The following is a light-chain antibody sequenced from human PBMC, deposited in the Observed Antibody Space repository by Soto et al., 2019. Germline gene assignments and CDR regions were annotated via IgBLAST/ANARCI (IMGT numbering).Light chain of an antibody. CDR2: AAS. CDR3: HQLNCYPHP. CDR1: QGISNS. V-gene: IGKV1-9*01. Sequence: IQLTQSPNALSASVRDRVAITCRSSQGISNSLAWYQQKPGNAPKLLIYAASTLESGVPSRFGGSGSGTDFTLTISSLQPEDFAPYYCHQLNCYPHPVGQGRRPAI. J-gene: IGKJ5*01.